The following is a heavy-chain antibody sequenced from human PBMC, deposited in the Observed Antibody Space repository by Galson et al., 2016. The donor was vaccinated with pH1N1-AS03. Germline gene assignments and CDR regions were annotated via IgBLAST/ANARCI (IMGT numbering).Heavy chain of an antibody. CDR2: INPNSGVT. Sequence: SVKVSCKASGYIFTGFYVHWVRQAPGQGLEWMGWINPNSGVTNDAQKFQAWVTVTRGTSISTAYMERSVLKSDDTAVYYCARDPRVPGTRTTCPTAYFFGVDVWGQGTTVTVSS. D-gene: IGHD2-2*01. V-gene: IGHV1-2*04. CDR1: GYIFTGFY. CDR3: ARDPRVPGTRTTCPTAYFFGVDV. J-gene: IGHJ6*02.